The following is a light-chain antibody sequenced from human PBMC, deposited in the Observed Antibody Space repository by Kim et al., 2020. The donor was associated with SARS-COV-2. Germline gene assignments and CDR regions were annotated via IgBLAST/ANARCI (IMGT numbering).Light chain of an antibody. CDR3: QKTSNMPIT. CDR1: QSINSY. J-gene: IGKJ4*01. Sequence: DIQMTQSPSSLSASIGDRVTITCRASQSINSYLNWYQQKPGIAPKLLIYDASSLQSGVPPRFSGSGSGTDFTLTISSLQPEDFATYYRQKTSNMPITFGGGTKVDIK. CDR2: DAS. V-gene: IGKV1-39*01.